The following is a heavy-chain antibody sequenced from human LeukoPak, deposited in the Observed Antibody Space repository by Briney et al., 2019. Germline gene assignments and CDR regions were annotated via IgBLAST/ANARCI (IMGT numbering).Heavy chain of an antibody. Sequence: SETLSLTCNVSGVSISSSSYFWGWIRQPPGKGLEWIGYIYYSGTTNYNPSLKSRVTMSVDTSNNHLSLRLTSVTAADTALYYCARHSYNYYGLDVWGQGTTITVSS. J-gene: IGHJ6*02. CDR1: GVSISSSSYF. D-gene: IGHD1-26*01. V-gene: IGHV4-61*05. CDR3: ARHSYNYYGLDV. CDR2: IYYSGTT.